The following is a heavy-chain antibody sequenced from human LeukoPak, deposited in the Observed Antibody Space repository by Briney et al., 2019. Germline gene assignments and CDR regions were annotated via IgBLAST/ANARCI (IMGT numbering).Heavy chain of an antibody. V-gene: IGHV4-4*07. CDR2: IYTSGST. CDR1: GGSINDYY. CDR3: AGHCSGGSCYPGAGYYMDV. D-gene: IGHD2-15*01. J-gene: IGHJ6*03. Sequence: SETLSLTCTVSGGSINDYYWSWIRQPAGKGLEWIGRIYTSGSTNYNPSLKSRVTISVDTSKNQFSLKLSSVTAADTAVYYCAGHCSGGSCYPGAGYYMDVWGKGTTVTVSS.